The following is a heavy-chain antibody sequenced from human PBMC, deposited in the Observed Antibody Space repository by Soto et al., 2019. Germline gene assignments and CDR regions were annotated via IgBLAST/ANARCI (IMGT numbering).Heavy chain of an antibody. CDR1: GFIFSNTW. J-gene: IGHJ6*02. Sequence: GGALRLSCAASGFIFSNTWINWVRQAPGKGLEWVGRIKTKIEGGTTNYAAPVKGRFTVSGDDSKNTVYLHMNSLRTEDTAVYYCTADIPNISANYGMDVWGQGTTVTVSS. CDR2: IKTKIEGGTT. CDR3: TADIPNISANYGMDV. D-gene: IGHD6-25*01. V-gene: IGHV3-15*07.